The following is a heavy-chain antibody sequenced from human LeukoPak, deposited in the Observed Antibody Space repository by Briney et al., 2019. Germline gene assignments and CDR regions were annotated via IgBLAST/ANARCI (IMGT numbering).Heavy chain of an antibody. CDR3: ARHGDPLDYGGNSPFDP. CDR2: IYYTWRT. D-gene: IGHD4-23*01. Sequence: PSETLSLTCTVSGVSISSSSYYWGWIRQPPGKGLEWIGFIYYTWRTFYNPSLESRVTISVDTSTNQFSLKLSSVTAADTAVYFCARHGDPLDYGGNSPFDPWGQGTLVTVSS. CDR1: GVSISSSSYY. V-gene: IGHV4-39*01. J-gene: IGHJ5*02.